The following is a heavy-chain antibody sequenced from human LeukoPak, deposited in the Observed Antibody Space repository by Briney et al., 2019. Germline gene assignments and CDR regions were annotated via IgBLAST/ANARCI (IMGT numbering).Heavy chain of an antibody. CDR2: TSSSDAGT. D-gene: IGHD2-21*01. CDR1: GFTLSTYA. J-gene: IGHJ4*02. Sequence: GGSLRLSCAASGFTLSTYAMSWVRQTPGKGLEWVAATSSSDAGTYHVDSVRGRFTISRDNSKNTLYLQMNSLRAEDAAVYFCAKAPVTSCRGAYCYPFDSWGQGTLVTVSS. V-gene: IGHV3-23*01. CDR3: AKAPVTSCRGAYCYPFDS.